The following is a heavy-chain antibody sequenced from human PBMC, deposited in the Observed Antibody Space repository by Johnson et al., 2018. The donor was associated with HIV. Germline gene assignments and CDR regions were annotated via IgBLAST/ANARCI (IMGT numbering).Heavy chain of an antibody. CDR3: AKDLVDTAMDDAFDI. Sequence: VQLVESGGGLVKPGGSLRLSCAASGFTFSDYYMSWIRQAPGKGLEWVSCISSSGSTIYYADSVKCRFTISRDNAKNSLYLQMNSLRGEDTAVYYCAKDLVDTAMDDAFDIWGQGTMVTVSS. V-gene: IGHV3-11*04. CDR1: GFTFSDYY. J-gene: IGHJ3*02. D-gene: IGHD5-18*01. CDR2: ISSSGSTI.